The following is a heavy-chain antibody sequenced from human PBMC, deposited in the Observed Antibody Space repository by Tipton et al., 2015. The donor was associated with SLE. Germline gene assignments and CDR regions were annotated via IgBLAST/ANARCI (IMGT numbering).Heavy chain of an antibody. CDR1: GGSISSSSYY. V-gene: IGHV4-39*07. D-gene: IGHD2-15*01. CDR3: ARSLVAAGEDHGMDV. CDR2: IYYSGST. Sequence: TLSLTCTVSGGSISSSSYYWGWIRQPPGKGLEWIGSIYYSGSTYYNPSLKSRVTISVDTSKNQFSLKLSSVTAADTAVYYCARSLVAAGEDHGMDVWGQGTTVTVSS. J-gene: IGHJ6*02.